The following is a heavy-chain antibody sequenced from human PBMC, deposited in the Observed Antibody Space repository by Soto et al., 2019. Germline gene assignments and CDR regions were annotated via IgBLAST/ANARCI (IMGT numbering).Heavy chain of an antibody. CDR1: GGSISSGDYY. J-gene: IGHJ4*02. CDR3: DRENRFGESPYYFDY. D-gene: IGHD3-10*01. V-gene: IGHV4-30-4*01. CDR2: IYYSGST. Sequence: TLYLTCTVSGGSISSGDYYWSWIRQPPGKGLEWVGYIYYSGSTYYNPSLKSRVTISVDTSKNHFSLKLSSVTAADTAVYYCDRENRFGESPYYFDYWGQGTLVTVSS.